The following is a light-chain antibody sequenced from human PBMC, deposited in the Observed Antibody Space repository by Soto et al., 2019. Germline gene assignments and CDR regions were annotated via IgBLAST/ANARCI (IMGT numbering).Light chain of an antibody. CDR3: QQRNNWLT. V-gene: IGKV3-11*01. J-gene: IGKJ4*01. CDR1: QSVGTS. Sequence: DIVLTQSPATLSLSPEERATISCRASQSVGTSLAWFQHKPGQAPRLLLYAASNRAAGIPVRFSGSGSGTDFTLTISSLGPEDFAVYYCQQRNNWLTFGGGTKVDIK. CDR2: AAS.